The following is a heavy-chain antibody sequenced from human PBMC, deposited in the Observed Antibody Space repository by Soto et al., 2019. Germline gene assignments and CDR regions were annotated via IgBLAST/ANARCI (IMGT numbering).Heavy chain of an antibody. V-gene: IGHV4-30-4*01. D-gene: IGHD2-21*02. CDR3: ASCPRSDPRWSPSVFFQH. Sequence: SETLSITCTVSGVSISSGDYYWSWIRQPPGKGLEWIGYIYYSGSTYYNPSLKSRVTISVDTSKNQFSLKLSSVTAADTAVYYCASCPRSDPRWSPSVFFQHWGHGTLVTVSS. CDR2: IYYSGST. J-gene: IGHJ1*01. CDR1: GVSISSGDYY.